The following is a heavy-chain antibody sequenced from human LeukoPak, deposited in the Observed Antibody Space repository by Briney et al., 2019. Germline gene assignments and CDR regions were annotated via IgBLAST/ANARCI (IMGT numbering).Heavy chain of an antibody. V-gene: IGHV4-59*01. D-gene: IGHD5-12*01. J-gene: IGHJ4*02. CDR3: ARGGGYASPIGY. Sequence: SETPSLTCTLSGGSISTYYWSWIRQPTRKRLEWIGYIYHSGSTNYNPSLKSRVTISVDTSKNQFSLKLSSVTAADTAVYYCARGGGYASPIGYWGQGALVTVSS. CDR2: IYHSGST. CDR1: GGSISTYY.